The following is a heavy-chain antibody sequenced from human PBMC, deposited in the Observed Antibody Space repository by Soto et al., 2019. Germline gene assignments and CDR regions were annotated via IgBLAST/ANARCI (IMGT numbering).Heavy chain of an antibody. D-gene: IGHD3-3*01. CDR1: GGTFSSYA. CDR2: IIPIFGTA. Sequence: ASVKVSCKASGGTFSSYAISWVRQAPGQGLEWMGGIIPIFGTANYAQKFQGRVTITADESTSTAYMELSSLRSEDTAVYYCARVVTIFGVATVFPYGMDVWGQGTTVTVSS. J-gene: IGHJ6*02. CDR3: ARVVTIFGVATVFPYGMDV. V-gene: IGHV1-69*13.